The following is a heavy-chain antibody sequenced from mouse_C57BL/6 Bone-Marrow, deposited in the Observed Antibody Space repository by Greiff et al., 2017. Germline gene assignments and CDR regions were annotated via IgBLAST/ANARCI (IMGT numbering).Heavy chain of an antibody. CDR2: INPNNGGT. CDR3: ASFPLYKALY. CDR1: GYTFTDYY. D-gene: IGHD2-1*01. V-gene: IGHV1-26*01. Sequence: VQLQQSGPELVKPGASVKISCKASGYTFTDYYMNWVKQSHGKSLEWIGDINPNNGGTSYNQKFKGKATLTVDKSSSTAYMELRSLTSEDSAVYYCASFPLYKALYWGQDTTLTVSS. J-gene: IGHJ2*01.